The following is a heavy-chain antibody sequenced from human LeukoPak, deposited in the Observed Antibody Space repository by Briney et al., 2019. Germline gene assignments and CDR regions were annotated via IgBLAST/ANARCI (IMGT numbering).Heavy chain of an antibody. CDR3: ARGRRVLSTLGWFDP. V-gene: IGHV4-34*01. D-gene: IGHD3-10*01. CDR2: INHSGST. CDR1: GGSFSGYY. Sequence: SETLSLTCAVYGGSFSGYYWSWIRQPPGKGLEWIGEINHSGSTNYNPSLKSRVTISVDTSKNQFSLKLSSVTAADTAVYYCARGRRVLSTLGWFDPWGQGILVTVSS. J-gene: IGHJ5*02.